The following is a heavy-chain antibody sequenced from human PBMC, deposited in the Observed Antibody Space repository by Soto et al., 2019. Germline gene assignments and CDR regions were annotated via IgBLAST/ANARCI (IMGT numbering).Heavy chain of an antibody. J-gene: IGHJ6*02. V-gene: IGHV4-34*01. D-gene: IGHD3-10*01. CDR1: GGSFSGYY. Sequence: SETLSLTCAVYGGSFSGYYWSWIRQPPGKGLEWTGEINHSGSTNYNPSLKSRVTISVDTSKNQFSLKLSSVTAADTAVYYCARGAFSSGSYYRIHYYYYGMDVWGQGTTVTVSS. CDR2: INHSGST. CDR3: ARGAFSSGSYYRIHYYYYGMDV.